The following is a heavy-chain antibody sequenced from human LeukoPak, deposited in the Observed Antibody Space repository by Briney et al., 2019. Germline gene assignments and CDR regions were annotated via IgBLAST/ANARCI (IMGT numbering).Heavy chain of an antibody. J-gene: IGHJ5*02. Sequence: SETLSLTCSVSGGSISSYYWNWIRQPPGKGLEWIGYIYYSGSTNYNPSLKSRVTISVDTSKHQFSLKLSSVTAADTAVYYCARIYGRPPRFDPWGQGTLVTVSS. V-gene: IGHV4-59*01. CDR3: ARIYGRPPRFDP. D-gene: IGHD3-10*01. CDR1: GGSISSYY. CDR2: IYYSGST.